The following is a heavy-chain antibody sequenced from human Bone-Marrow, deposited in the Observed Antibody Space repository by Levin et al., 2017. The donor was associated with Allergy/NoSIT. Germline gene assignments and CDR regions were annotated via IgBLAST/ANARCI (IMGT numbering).Heavy chain of an antibody. CDR3: ACRVTSYYFDS. J-gene: IGHJ4*01. V-gene: IGHV3-30*02. D-gene: IGHD2-8*01. Sequence: QSGGSLRLSCAASGFTFSLYGMHWVRQAPGKGLEWVAAMPYDGSDKYYADSVKGRFNASRDNSKNTMYLQMTSLRAEDTAVYFCACRVTSYYFDSWGQGTLVAVSS. CDR2: MPYDGSDK. CDR1: GFTFSLYG.